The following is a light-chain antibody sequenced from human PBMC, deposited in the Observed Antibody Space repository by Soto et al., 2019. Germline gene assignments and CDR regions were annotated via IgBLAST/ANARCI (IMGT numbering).Light chain of an antibody. CDR3: QTWDTGIVV. J-gene: IGLJ2*01. CDR1: SGHSNYA. V-gene: IGLV4-69*01. CDR2: LNGDGSH. Sequence: QSVLTQPPSASASLGASVRLTCTLSSGHSNYAIAWHQQQPEKGPRYLMKLNGDGSHTKGDGIPDRFSASSSGAERYLTISSLQSEDEADYYCQTWDTGIVVFGGGTKLTVL.